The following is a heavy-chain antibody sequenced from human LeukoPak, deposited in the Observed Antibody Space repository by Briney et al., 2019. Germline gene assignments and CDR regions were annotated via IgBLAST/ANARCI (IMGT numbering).Heavy chain of an antibody. CDR1: GYTFTNYG. Sequence: GASVKVSCKASGYTFTNYGINWVRQAPGQGLEWMGWISTHNGNTHYAQKLQGRVNMTTDTSTSTAYMELRSLRSDDTAVYYCARRCGGDCYAFDSWGQGTLVTVSS. CDR2: ISTHNGNT. CDR3: ARRCGGDCYAFDS. J-gene: IGHJ4*02. V-gene: IGHV1-18*01. D-gene: IGHD2-21*02.